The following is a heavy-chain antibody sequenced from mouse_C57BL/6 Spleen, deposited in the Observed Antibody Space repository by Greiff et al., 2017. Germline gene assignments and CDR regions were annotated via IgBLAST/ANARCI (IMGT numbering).Heavy chain of an antibody. V-gene: IGHV1-82*01. Sequence: QVQLQQSGPELVKPGASVKISCKASGYAFSSSWMNWVKQRHGKGLEWIGRIYPGDGDTNYNGKFKGEATLTADKSSSTAYMQLSSLTSEDSAVYFCAGYYYGSTYFDHWGQGTTLTVSS. J-gene: IGHJ2*01. CDR1: GYAFSSSW. CDR2: IYPGDGDT. D-gene: IGHD1-1*01. CDR3: AGYYYGSTYFDH.